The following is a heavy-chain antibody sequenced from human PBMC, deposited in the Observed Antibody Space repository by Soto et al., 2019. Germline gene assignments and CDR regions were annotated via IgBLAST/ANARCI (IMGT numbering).Heavy chain of an antibody. V-gene: IGHV1-3*01. CDR2: INAGNGNT. CDR3: ARDIVYCGGDCSPNWFAP. J-gene: IGHJ5*02. D-gene: IGHD2-21*02. Sequence: APVKVSCKASGYTFTSYAMHWVRQAPGQRLEWMGWINAGNGNTKYSQRFQGRVTITRETSASTAYMERGSRRSEDTAAYYCARDIVYCGGDCSPNWFAPGGEGPWVPLSS. CDR1: GYTFTSYA.